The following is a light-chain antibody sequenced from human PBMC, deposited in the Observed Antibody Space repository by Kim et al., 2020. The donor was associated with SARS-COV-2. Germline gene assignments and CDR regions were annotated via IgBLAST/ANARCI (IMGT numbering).Light chain of an antibody. CDR3: QQSYGTGA. J-gene: IGKJ4*01. CDR2: AAS. CDR1: QRISKY. Sequence: SASVGDRVTITCRASQRISKYLNWYQHKAGKAPKLLIYAASSLQSGVPSRFSGRGSGTDYTLTISGLQPEDFATYYCQQSYGTGAFGGGTKVDIK. V-gene: IGKV1-39*01.